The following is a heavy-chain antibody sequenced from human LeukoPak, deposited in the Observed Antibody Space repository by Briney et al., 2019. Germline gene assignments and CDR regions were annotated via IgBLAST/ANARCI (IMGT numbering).Heavy chain of an antibody. V-gene: IGHV4-34*01. CDR1: GGSFSGYY. CDR3: ARDRVTVTTLYYYYYGMDV. J-gene: IGHJ6*02. Sequence: PSETLSLTCAVYGGSFSGYYWSWIRQPPGKGLEWIGEINHSGSTNYNPSLKSRVTISVDTSKNQFSLKLSSVTAADTAVYYCARDRVTVTTLYYYYYGMDVWGQGTTVTVSS. CDR2: INHSGST. D-gene: IGHD4-17*01.